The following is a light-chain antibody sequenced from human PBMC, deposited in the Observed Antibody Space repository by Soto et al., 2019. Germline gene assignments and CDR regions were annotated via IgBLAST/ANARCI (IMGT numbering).Light chain of an antibody. CDR2: GAS. CDR1: QSVSSSS. V-gene: IGKV3-20*01. CDR3: QQYGSSPYT. J-gene: IGKJ2*01. Sequence: EIVLTQSPGTLSLSPGERATLSCRASQSVSSSSLAWYQQKPGQAPRRLIYGASSRATGIPDRFSGSGSGKDFTLTISRLEPEDFAVFYGQQYGSSPYTCGQGIELESK.